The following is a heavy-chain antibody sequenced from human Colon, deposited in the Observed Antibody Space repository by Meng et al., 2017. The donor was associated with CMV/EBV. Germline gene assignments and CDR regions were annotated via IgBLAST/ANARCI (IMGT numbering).Heavy chain of an antibody. D-gene: IGHD2-15*01. CDR1: GDSVSSNSVA. V-gene: IGHV6-1*01. CDR2: TYYRSKWYY. Sequence: QVQLQQSGPGLVKPSXTLSLTCSSSGDSVSSNSVAWNWIRQSPSRGLEWLGRTYYRSKWYYDYAVSVKSRIIINPDTSKNQFSLQLKSVTPEDTAMYYCAREIFCTGGNCYAVRWFDPSGQGILGTVSS. CDR3: AREIFCTGGNCYAVRWFDP. J-gene: IGHJ5*02.